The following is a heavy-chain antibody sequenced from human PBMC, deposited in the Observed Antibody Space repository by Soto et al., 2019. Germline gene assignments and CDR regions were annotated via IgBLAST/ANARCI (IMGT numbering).Heavy chain of an antibody. CDR1: GGTFSNYA. CDR2: INPIFKTP. Sequence: SVKVSFKASGGTFSNYAISWLRQAPGQGLEWMGGINPIFKTPNYAGKFQGRVTITADDSTSTAYMDLSSLTSEDTAVYYCARVSASRPRIYYFDNWGQGTQVTV. V-gene: IGHV1-69*13. J-gene: IGHJ4*02. CDR3: ARVSASRPRIYYFDN.